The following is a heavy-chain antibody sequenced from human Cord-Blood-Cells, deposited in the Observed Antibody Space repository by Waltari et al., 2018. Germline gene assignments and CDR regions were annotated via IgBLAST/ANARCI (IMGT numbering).Heavy chain of an antibody. V-gene: IGHV1-8*01. CDR3: ARVGVVIIDY. J-gene: IGHJ4*02. CDR2: MNPNSGNR. Sequence: QLVQSGAEVKKHGASAKVSCKASGYPCPSYDINWVRQVTGQGLEWMGWMNPNSGNRGYAKKCQGRVTMTRNTSISTAYRELSSLRSEDTAVYYCARVGVVIIDYWGQGTLVTVSS. CDR1: GYPCPSYD. D-gene: IGHD3-3*01.